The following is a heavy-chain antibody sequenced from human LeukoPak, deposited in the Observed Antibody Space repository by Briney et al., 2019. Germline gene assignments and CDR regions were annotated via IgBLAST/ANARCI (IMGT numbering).Heavy chain of an antibody. CDR1: GGSISNYC. Sequence: SETLSLTCTVSGGSISNYCWSWIRQPPGEGLEWIGYIFHTGTTNYNPSLKSRVTISVDTSRNQFSLKLSSVTAADTAVYYCARYFGGKTLDFWGQGTLVTVSS. V-gene: IGHV4-59*01. CDR3: ARYFGGKTLDF. J-gene: IGHJ4*02. CDR2: IFHTGTT. D-gene: IGHD4-23*01.